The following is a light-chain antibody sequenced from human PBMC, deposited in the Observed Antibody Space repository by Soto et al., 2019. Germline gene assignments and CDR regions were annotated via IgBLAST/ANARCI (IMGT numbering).Light chain of an antibody. CDR2: GAS. J-gene: IGKJ1*01. CDR3: QQYGSSGT. V-gene: IGKV3-20*01. CDR1: QSVSNNY. Sequence: MGLPQYHGTLSLSPGERATLSCRASQSVSNNYLAWYQQRPGQAPRLLIYGASNRATGIPDRFSGSGSGTDFTLTISRLEPEDFAVYYCQQYGSSGTFGQGTKVDIK.